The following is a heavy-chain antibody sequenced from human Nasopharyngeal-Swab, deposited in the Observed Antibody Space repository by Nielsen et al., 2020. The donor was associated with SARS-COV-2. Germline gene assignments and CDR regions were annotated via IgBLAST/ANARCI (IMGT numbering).Heavy chain of an antibody. CDR1: GSTFSSYS. CDR3: ARETFGELSYYYYGMDV. D-gene: IGHD3-10*01. CDR2: ISSSSSTI. Sequence: GESLKISCAASGSTFSSYSMNWVRQAPGKGLEWVSYISSSSSTIYYADSVKGRFTISRDNAKNSLYLQMNSLRDEDTAVYYCARETFGELSYYYYGMDVWGQGTTVTVSS. V-gene: IGHV3-48*02. J-gene: IGHJ6*02.